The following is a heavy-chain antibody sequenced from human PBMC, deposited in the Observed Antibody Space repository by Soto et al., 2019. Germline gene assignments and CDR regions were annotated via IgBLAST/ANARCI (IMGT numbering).Heavy chain of an antibody. D-gene: IGHD6-13*01. CDR2: ISGSGGST. V-gene: IGHV3-23*01. Sequence: PGGSLRLSCAASGFTFSNYAVTWIRQAPGKGLEWVSTISGSGGSTYYADSVKGRFTISRDNSKNTLYLQMNSLGAEDTAVYYCAKDQGTSWYEIDYWGQRTLVTVSS. CDR1: GFTFSNYA. CDR3: AKDQGTSWYEIDY. J-gene: IGHJ4*02.